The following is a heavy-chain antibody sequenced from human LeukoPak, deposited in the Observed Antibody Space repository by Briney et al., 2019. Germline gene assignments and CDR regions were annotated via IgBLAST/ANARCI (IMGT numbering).Heavy chain of an antibody. J-gene: IGHJ4*02. D-gene: IGHD1-26*01. CDR2: LSPDGSSS. CDR1: GFTFSTYR. V-gene: IGHV3-74*01. CDR3: TRSPSLGGSYWGFDY. Sequence: GGSLRLSCAASGFTFSTYRMHWVRQAPGKGLVWVSRLSPDGSSSIYADSVKGRFTVSRDNAKNTLYLQMNSLRADDTAVYYCTRSPSLGGSYWGFDYWGQGTLLTVSS.